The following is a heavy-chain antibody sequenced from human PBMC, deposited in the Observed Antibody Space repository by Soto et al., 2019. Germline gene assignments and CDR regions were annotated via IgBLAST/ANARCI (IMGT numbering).Heavy chain of an antibody. CDR1: GFTFSSYA. Sequence: GGSLRLSCAASGFTFSSYAMSCVRQAPGQGLEWVSAISGSGGSTYYADSVKGRFTISRDNSKNTLYLQMNSLRAEDTAVYYCAKEPSPYVQYYFDYWGQGTLVTVSS. D-gene: IGHD4-4*01. CDR3: AKEPSPYVQYYFDY. CDR2: ISGSGGST. V-gene: IGHV3-23*01. J-gene: IGHJ4*02.